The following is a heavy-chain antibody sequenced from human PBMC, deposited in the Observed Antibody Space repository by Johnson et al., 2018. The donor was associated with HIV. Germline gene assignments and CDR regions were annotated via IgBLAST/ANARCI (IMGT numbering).Heavy chain of an antibody. CDR2: ISGSDHST. CDR3: ARDHLRRSHAFDI. D-gene: IGHD2-15*01. J-gene: IGHJ3*02. Sequence: VQLVESGGGLVQPGGSLRLSCGASAFTFSSNDMKWVRQAPGKGLEWVSPISGSDHSTYYADSVKGRFTISRDHSENTLYLQMNSLRAEDTAVYYCARDHLRRSHAFDIWGQGTMVTVSS. CDR1: AFTFSSND. V-gene: IGHV3-23*04.